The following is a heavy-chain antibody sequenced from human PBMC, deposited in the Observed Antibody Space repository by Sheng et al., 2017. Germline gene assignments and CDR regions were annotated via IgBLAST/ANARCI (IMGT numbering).Heavy chain of an antibody. J-gene: IGHJ3*01. CDR1: GGSMSSSSYY. Sequence: QLQLQESGPGLVKPSETLSLTCTVSGGSMSSSSYYWGWIRQPPGKGLEWIGSIFYSGSTYYNPSLKSRVTISVDTSKNQFSLKLRSVTAADTAVYSCARSFRHIWNDIGAFDFLGPRGQQSPSLQ. CDR3: ARSFRHIWNDIGAFDF. V-gene: IGHV4-39*07. CDR2: IFYSGST. D-gene: IGHD1-1*01.